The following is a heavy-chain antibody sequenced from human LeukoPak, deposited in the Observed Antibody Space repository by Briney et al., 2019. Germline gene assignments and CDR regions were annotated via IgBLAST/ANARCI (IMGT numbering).Heavy chain of an antibody. Sequence: SETLSLTCAVYGGSFSGYYWSWIRQPPGKGLEWIGEINHSGSTNYNPPLKSRVTISVDTSKNQFSLKLSSVTAADTAVYYCARRRQQLVYSYYYYYMDVWGKGTTVAISS. V-gene: IGHV4-34*01. CDR1: GGSFSGYY. CDR3: ARRRQQLVYSYYYYYMDV. D-gene: IGHD6-13*01. J-gene: IGHJ6*03. CDR2: INHSGST.